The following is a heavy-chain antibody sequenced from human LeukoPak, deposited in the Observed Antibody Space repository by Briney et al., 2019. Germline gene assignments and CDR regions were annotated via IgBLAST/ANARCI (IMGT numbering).Heavy chain of an antibody. CDR1: GGSITSSYY. V-gene: IGHV4-39*07. D-gene: IGHD5-24*01. Sequence: SETLSLTCTVSGGSITSSYYWGWIRQPPGKGLEWIGSIYYSGSTYYNPSLKSRVTISVDTSKNQFSLKLSSVTAADTAVYYCARWLQDLGGYYFDYWGQGTLVTVSS. CDR3: ARWLQDLGGYYFDY. J-gene: IGHJ4*02. CDR2: IYYSGST.